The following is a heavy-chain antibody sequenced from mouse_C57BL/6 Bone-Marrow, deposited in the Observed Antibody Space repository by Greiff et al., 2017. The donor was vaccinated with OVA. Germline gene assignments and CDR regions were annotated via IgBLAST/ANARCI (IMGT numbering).Heavy chain of an antibody. D-gene: IGHD1-1*01. CDR2: IRNKANNHDT. J-gene: IGHJ3*01. Sequence: EVKVEESGGGLVQPGGSMKLSCAASGFTFSDAWMDWVRQSPEKGLEWVAEIRNKANNHDTYYAESVKGRFTISRDDSKSSVYLQMNSLRDEDTGIYYCTRRYYGSRVSFAYWGQGTLVTVSA. CDR3: TRRYYGSRVSFAY. CDR1: GFTFSDAW. V-gene: IGHV6-6*01.